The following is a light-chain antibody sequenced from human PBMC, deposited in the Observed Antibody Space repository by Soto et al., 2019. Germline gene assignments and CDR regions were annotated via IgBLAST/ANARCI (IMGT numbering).Light chain of an antibody. CDR2: EVS. V-gene: IGLV2-14*01. Sequence: QYALTQPASVSGSPGQSITISCTGTSSDVGGYNSVSWYQQHPGKAPKLMIYEVSNRPSGVSNRFSGSKSGNTASLTISRLQAEDEADYYCSSYTTSSTLLYVFGTGTKVTVL. CDR3: SSYTTSSTLLYV. J-gene: IGLJ1*01. CDR1: SSDVGGYNS.